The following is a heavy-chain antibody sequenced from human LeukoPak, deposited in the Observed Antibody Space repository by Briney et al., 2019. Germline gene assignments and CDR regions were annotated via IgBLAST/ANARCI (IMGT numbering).Heavy chain of an antibody. V-gene: IGHV3-21*04. J-gene: IGHJ4*02. CDR1: GFTFSSYN. Sequence: GGSLRLSCAASGFTFSSYNMNWVRQAPGKGLEWVSSISSSSSYIYYADSVKGRFTISRDDPHNTLYLQMNSLRAEDTAVYFCARGGVDYYGSGTYYLMYYFDYWGQGALVTVSS. CDR3: ARGGVDYYGSGTYYLMYYFDY. D-gene: IGHD3-10*01. CDR2: ISSSSSYI.